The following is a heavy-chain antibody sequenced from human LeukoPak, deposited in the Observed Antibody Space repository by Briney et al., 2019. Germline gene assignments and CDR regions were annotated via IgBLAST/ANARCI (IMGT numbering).Heavy chain of an antibody. CDR1: GFTFDDYA. V-gene: IGHV3-9*01. D-gene: IGHD3-16*01. CDR3: AKDIADYPGGGSYFDY. J-gene: IGHJ4*02. CDR2: ISWNSGSI. Sequence: GRSLRLSCAASGFTFDDYAMHWVRQAPGKGLEWVSGISWNSGSIGYADSVKGRFTISGDNAKNSLYLQMNSLRAEDTALYYCAKDIADYPGGGSYFDYWGQGTLVTVSS.